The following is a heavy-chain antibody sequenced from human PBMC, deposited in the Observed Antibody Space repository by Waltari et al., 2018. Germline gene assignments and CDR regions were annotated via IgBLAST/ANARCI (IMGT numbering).Heavy chain of an antibody. CDR1: GFTVSSNY. Sequence: EVQLVESGGGLIQPGGSLRLSCAASGFTVSSNYMSWVRQAPGKGLEGVSVLSSGGSTYDADSAKGRFTISRANSKNTLYLQMNSLRAEDPSVYYCARGSEPDYSIPFDYWGQGTLVTVSS. J-gene: IGHJ4*02. CDR2: LSSGGST. CDR3: ARGSEPDYSIPFDY. D-gene: IGHD4-4*01. V-gene: IGHV3-53*01.